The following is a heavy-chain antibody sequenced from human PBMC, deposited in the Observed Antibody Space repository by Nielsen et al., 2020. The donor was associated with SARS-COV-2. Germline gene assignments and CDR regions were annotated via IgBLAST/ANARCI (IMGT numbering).Heavy chain of an antibody. J-gene: IGHJ6*03. Sequence: SETLSLTCTVSGGSISSGGYYWSWIRQHPGKGLEWIGYIYYSGSTYYNPSLKSRVTISVDTSKNQFSLKLSSVTAADTAVYYCARASKGVAINYYYYYYMDVWGKGTTVTVSS. D-gene: IGHD5-12*01. CDR1: GGSISSGGYY. CDR2: IYYSGST. V-gene: IGHV4-31*03. CDR3: ARASKGVAINYYYYYYMDV.